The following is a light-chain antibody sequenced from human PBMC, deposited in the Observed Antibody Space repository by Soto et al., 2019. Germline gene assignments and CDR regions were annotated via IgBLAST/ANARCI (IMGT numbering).Light chain of an antibody. CDR2: AAS. CDR1: QSISRY. CDR3: QQGYSTPRT. Sequence: DIQMTQSPSSLSASVGDRVTITCRASQSISRYLNWDQQKPGKAPKLLIYAASRLQSGVPSRFSGSGSGTDFTLTISSLQPEDFATYYCQQGYSTPRTFGQGTKVDIK. V-gene: IGKV1-39*01. J-gene: IGKJ1*01.